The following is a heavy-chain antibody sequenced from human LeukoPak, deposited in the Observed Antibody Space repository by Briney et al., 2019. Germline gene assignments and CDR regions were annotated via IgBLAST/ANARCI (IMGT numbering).Heavy chain of an antibody. CDR3: ARDPGGYYYDSSGYYTS. CDR1: GFTFTGYY. Sequence: ASVKVSCKASGFTFTGYYIHWVRQAPGQGLEWMGWISAYNGNTNYAQKLQGRVTMTTDTSTSTAYMELSSLRSEDTAVYYCARDPGGYYYDSSGYYTSWGQGTLVTVSS. D-gene: IGHD3-22*01. V-gene: IGHV1-18*04. CDR2: ISAYNGNT. J-gene: IGHJ5*02.